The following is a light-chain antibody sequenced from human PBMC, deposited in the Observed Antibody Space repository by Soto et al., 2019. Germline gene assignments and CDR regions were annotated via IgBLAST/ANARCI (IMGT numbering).Light chain of an antibody. CDR3: QTWATGILL. CDR2: LNSDGTH. CDR1: SGHSTYA. Sequence: QLVLTQSPSASASLGASVKLTCTLSSGHSTYAIAWHQQQPERGPRYLMRLNSDGTHSKGDGIPDRFSGSSSGAERYLTISSLQSEDEADYYCQTWATGILLFGAGTKLTVL. V-gene: IGLV4-69*01. J-gene: IGLJ2*01.